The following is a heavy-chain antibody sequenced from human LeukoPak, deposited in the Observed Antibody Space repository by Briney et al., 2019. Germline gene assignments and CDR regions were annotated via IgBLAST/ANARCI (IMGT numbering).Heavy chain of an antibody. CDR1: GFTFSSYW. CDR2: INNDGSST. J-gene: IGHJ5*02. CDR3: ARPTKEGSSWYWWFDH. V-gene: IGHV3-74*01. Sequence: PGGSLRLSCAASGFTFSSYWMHWGRQAPGKGLVWVSRINNDGSSTSYADSVKGRFTISRDNAKNTLYLQMNSLRAEDTAVYYCARPTKEGSSWYWWFDHWGQGTLVTVSS. D-gene: IGHD6-13*01.